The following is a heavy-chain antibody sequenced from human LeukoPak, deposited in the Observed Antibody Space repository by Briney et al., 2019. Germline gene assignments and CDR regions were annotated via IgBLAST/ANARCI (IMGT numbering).Heavy chain of an antibody. CDR1: GGSISSYY. CDR3: ARDRDYYDSSGYHRYLDY. Sequence: PSETLSLTCTVSGGSISSYYWSWIRQPPGKGLEWIGYIYYSGSTNYNPSLKSRVTISVDTSKNQFSLKLSSVTAADTAVYYCARDRDYYDSSGYHRYLDYRGQGTLVTVSS. V-gene: IGHV4-59*01. J-gene: IGHJ4*02. CDR2: IYYSGST. D-gene: IGHD3-22*01.